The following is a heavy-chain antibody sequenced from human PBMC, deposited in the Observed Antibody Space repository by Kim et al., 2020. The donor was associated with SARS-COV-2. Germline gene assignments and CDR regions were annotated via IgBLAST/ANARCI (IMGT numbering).Heavy chain of an antibody. Sequence: PKSRGTISVDTSQNQFSLKLGSVTAADTAVYYCARARVGIFGVVTHFDYWGQGTLVTVSS. D-gene: IGHD3-3*01. CDR3: ARARVGIFGVVTHFDY. J-gene: IGHJ4*02. V-gene: IGHV4-59*01.